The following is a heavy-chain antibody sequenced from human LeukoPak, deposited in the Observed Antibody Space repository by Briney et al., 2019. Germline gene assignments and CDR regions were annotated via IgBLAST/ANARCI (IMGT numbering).Heavy chain of an antibody. CDR2: IYHSGST. J-gene: IGHJ4*02. V-gene: IGHV4-38-2*02. D-gene: IGHD3-16*01. CDR1: GYSISSGYY. Sequence: SETLSLTCTVSGYSISSGYYWGWTRQPPGKGLEWIGSIYHSGSTYYNPSLKSRVTISVDTSKNQFSLKLSSVTAADTAVYYCARVVGGSYIYWGQGTLVTVSS. CDR3: ARVVGGSYIY.